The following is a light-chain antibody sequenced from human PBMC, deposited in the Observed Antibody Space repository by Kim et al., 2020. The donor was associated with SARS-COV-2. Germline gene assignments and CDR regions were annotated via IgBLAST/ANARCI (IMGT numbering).Light chain of an antibody. J-gene: IGKJ2*01. Sequence: SVSPGERATLFCRASQSISSHLAWYQKKPGQPPRLFVYGVSTRATGIPARFSGSGSATEFTLTISSLRSEDFAVYYCQQYNNWPYTFGQGTKLEI. CDR1: QSISSH. CDR2: GVS. V-gene: IGKV3-15*01. CDR3: QQYNNWPYT.